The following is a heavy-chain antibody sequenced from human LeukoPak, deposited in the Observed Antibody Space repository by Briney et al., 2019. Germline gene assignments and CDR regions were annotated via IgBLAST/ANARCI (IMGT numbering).Heavy chain of an antibody. D-gene: IGHD6-19*01. V-gene: IGHV7-4-1*02. CDR1: GYTFTSYA. J-gene: IGHJ6*03. CDR3: ARRENGMWSGWYGDYYYMDV. Sequence: ASVKVSCKASGYTFTSYAMNWVRQAPGQGLEWMGWINTNTGNPTYAQGFTGRFVFSLDTSVSTAYLQISSLKAEDTAVYYCARRENGMWSGWYGDYYYMDVWGKGTTVTVSS. CDR2: INTNTGNP.